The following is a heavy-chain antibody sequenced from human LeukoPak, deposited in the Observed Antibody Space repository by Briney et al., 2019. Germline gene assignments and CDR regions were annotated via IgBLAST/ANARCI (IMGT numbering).Heavy chain of an antibody. V-gene: IGHV3-74*01. CDR2: INSDGSST. Sequence: GGSLRLSCAASGFTFSSYWMHWVRQAPGKGLVWVSRINSDGSSTSYADSVKGRFTISRDNAKNTLYLQMNSLRAEDTAVYYSAREGICSSTSCRGNWFDPWGQGTLVTASS. J-gene: IGHJ5*02. D-gene: IGHD2-2*01. CDR1: GFTFSSYW. CDR3: AREGICSSTSCRGNWFDP.